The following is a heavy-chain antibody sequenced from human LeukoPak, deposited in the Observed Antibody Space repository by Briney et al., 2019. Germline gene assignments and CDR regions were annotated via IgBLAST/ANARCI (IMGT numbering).Heavy chain of an antibody. J-gene: IGHJ4*02. Sequence: TGGSLRLSCAASGFTVSSNHASWVRQAPGKGLEWVSVLYSGGGTYYADSVKGRFTISRDNSKNTLYLQMNSLRVEDTAVYYCARDRGFNWGQGTLVTVSS. V-gene: IGHV3-66*01. CDR3: ARDRGFN. D-gene: IGHD3-10*01. CDR2: LYSGGGT. CDR1: GFTVSSNH.